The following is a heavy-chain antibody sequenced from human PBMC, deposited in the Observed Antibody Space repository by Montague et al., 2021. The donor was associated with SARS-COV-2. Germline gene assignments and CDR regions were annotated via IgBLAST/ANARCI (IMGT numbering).Heavy chain of an antibody. CDR1: GGSISSYY. D-gene: IGHD6-19*01. Sequence: SETLSLTCTVSGGSISSYYWCWIWLPPAKGLERIGYIYYCWSTNSNSSPKSRVTISVDTSKYQFPLKLSSVSAADTAAYYCASGSGWMGNAFDIWGQGTMVTVSS. CDR3: ASGSGWMGNAFDI. V-gene: IGHV4-59*01. J-gene: IGHJ3*02. CDR2: IYYCWST.